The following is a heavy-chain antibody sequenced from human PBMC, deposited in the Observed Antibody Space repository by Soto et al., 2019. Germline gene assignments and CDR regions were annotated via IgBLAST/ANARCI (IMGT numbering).Heavy chain of an antibody. CDR1: GFTFSSYA. CDR3: AKVSHGYYYYGMDV. J-gene: IGHJ6*02. Sequence: LRLSCAASGFTFSSYAMSWVRQAPGKGLEWVSAISGSGGSTYYADSVKGRFTISRDNSKNTLYLQMNSLRAEDTAVYYCAKVSHGYYYYGMDVWGQGTKVTSP. CDR2: ISGSGGST. V-gene: IGHV3-23*01.